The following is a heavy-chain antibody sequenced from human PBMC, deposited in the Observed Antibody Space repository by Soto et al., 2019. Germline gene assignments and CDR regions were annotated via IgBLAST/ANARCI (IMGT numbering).Heavy chain of an antibody. CDR3: ARSQCKNGVCYSLSPALDV. CDR2: ILVIFNTA. D-gene: IGHD2-8*01. V-gene: IGHV1-69*01. Sequence: QVQLVQSGAEVKPPGSSVKVSCKASGGTFMNYAISWVRQAPGQGLEWMGGILVIFNTANYAQKFHGRVTITADEPTTTAYMELSILKSDDTVVYFYARSQCKNGVCYSLSPALDVWGPGTTVIVSS. J-gene: IGHJ6*02. CDR1: GGTFMNYA.